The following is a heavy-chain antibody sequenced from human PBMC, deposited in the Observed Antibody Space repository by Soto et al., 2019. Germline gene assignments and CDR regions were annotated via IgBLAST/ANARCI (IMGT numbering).Heavy chain of an antibody. J-gene: IGHJ4*01. D-gene: IGHD1-26*01. CDR3: ARCDSGTVGWPFPYVDY. CDR1: GYTFTYYY. V-gene: IGHV1-2*02. Sequence: HEHLVQSGAEVRRPGASLKVSCRASGYTFTYYYIHWVRQAPGQGLEWMGWINPDTGATNYAQNFQGKVTLTSDTSINTASLDLTSLTSDATAVYYCARCDSGTVGWPFPYVDYWRPGNQVIVSS. CDR2: INPDTGAT.